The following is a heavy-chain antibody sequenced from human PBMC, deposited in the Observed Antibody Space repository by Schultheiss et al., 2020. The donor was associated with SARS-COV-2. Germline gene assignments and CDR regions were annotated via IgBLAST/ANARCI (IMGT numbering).Heavy chain of an antibody. Sequence: SETLSLTCTVSGGSISSGGYSWSWIRQPPGKGLEWIGYIYYSGSTYYNPSLKSRVTISVDTSKNQFSLKLSSVTAADTAVYYCAKQPPRYYYYGMDVWGQGTTVTVSS. CDR1: GGSISSGGYS. CDR3: AKQPPRYYYYGMDV. D-gene: IGHD1/OR15-1a*01. CDR2: IYYSGST. J-gene: IGHJ6*02. V-gene: IGHV4-61*08.